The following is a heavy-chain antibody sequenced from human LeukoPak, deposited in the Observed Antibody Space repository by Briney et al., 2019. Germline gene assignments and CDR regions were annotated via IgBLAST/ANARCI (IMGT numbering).Heavy chain of an antibody. D-gene: IGHD5-18*01. V-gene: IGHV1-8*01. CDR2: MNPNSGNT. CDR3: ARGGRYSYGYDY. Sequence: ASVKVSCKASGYTFTSYGINWVRQATGQGLEWMGWMNPNSGNTGYTQKFQGRVTMTRNTSISTAYMELSSLRSEDTAVYYCARGGRYSYGYDYWGQGTLVTVSS. CDR1: GYTFTSYG. J-gene: IGHJ4*02.